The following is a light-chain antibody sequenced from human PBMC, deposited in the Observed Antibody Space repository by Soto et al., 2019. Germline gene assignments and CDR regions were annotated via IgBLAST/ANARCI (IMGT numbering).Light chain of an antibody. CDR2: GAS. Sequence: EILLTQYPVTLYVSPGEIATLSCRASQSVSSKLACYQQKPGQATRRLIYGASTRANGVPARFSGGRSGTEFNLTIISLQSEDFALCYCQQYMTFGQGTKVEMK. CDR3: QQYMT. CDR1: QSVSSK. V-gene: IGKV3-15*01. J-gene: IGKJ1*01.